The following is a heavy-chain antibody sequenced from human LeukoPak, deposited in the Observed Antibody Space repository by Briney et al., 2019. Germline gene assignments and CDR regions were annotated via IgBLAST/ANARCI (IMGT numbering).Heavy chain of an antibody. V-gene: IGHV5-51*01. CDR3: ARSGSYYGPYDY. CDR2: IYPGDSET. CDR1: GYSFTSYW. D-gene: IGHD1-26*01. J-gene: IGHJ4*02. Sequence: GASLKISCKGSGYSFTSYWIGWVRQMPGKGLEWMGVIYPGDSETRYSPSFQGQVTMSVDKSITTAYLQWSSLQASDAAMYYCARSGSYYGPYDYWGQGTLVTVSS.